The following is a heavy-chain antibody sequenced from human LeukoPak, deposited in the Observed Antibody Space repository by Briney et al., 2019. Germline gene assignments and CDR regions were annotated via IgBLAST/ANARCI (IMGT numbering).Heavy chain of an antibody. V-gene: IGHV4-39*07. J-gene: IGHJ4*02. CDR1: GGSISSSGYY. Sequence: PSETLSLTCSVSGGSISSSGYYWGWIRQPPGKGLQWIGSIYYSGTTYYNPSLKSRVTISADTSKNQFSLKLSSVTAADTAVYYCARAIFGVARNWGQGTLVTVSS. CDR2: IYYSGTT. D-gene: IGHD3-3*01. CDR3: ARAIFGVARN.